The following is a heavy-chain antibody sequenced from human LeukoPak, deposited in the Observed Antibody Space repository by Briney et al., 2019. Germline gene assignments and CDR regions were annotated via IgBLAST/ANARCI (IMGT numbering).Heavy chain of an antibody. CDR1: GFIFGDFA. CDR2: ISYDEGNK. CDR3: AKAGVSMVRGMVKPGMDV. V-gene: IGHV3-30*18. D-gene: IGHD3-10*01. Sequence: AGGSLRLSCEGSGFIFGDFAMNWVRQTPGKGLEWVTFISYDEGNKYYADSVKGRFTISRDNSKNTLYLQMNSLRAEDTAVYYCAKAGVSMVRGMVKPGMDVWGQGTTVTVS. J-gene: IGHJ6*02.